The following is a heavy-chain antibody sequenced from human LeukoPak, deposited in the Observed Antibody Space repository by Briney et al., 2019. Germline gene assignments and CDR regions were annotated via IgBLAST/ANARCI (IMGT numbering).Heavy chain of an antibody. CDR2: INPDGSTT. V-gene: IGHV3-74*01. Sequence: GGSLRLSCAASGFTLSSYWMHWVRQVPGNGLVWVSRINPDGSTTTYADSVKGRFTISRDNAKNTLYLQMNSLRAEDTAVYYCARVRVGAYDFEYWGQGTLVTVSS. J-gene: IGHJ4*02. CDR3: ARVRVGAYDFEY. CDR1: GFTLSSYW. D-gene: IGHD3-10*01.